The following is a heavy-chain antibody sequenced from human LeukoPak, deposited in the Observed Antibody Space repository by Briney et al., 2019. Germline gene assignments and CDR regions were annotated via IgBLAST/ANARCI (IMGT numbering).Heavy chain of an antibody. J-gene: IGHJ4*02. CDR2: ISPRGGGT. CDR3: ARDLAWGAFDY. D-gene: IGHD7-27*01. Sequence: PGGTLRLSCAASGFTFSNHGMNWVRQAPGKGLEWLSGISPRGGGTYYADSVKGRFTISRDDSKSTLSLQMNNLRVEDTAVYYCARDLAWGAFDYWGQGTLVSVSS. V-gene: IGHV3-23*01. CDR1: GFTFSNHG.